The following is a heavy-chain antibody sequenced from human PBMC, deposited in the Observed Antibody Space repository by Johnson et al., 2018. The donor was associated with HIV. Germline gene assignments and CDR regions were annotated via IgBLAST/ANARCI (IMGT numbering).Heavy chain of an antibody. CDR2: LDSGGTT. CDR3: AREKYNSSADTDAFDI. Sequence: VQLVESGGGLVQPGGSLKLSCAASGFTVSSNYMSWVRQAPGKGLEWVSLLDSGGTTYYADSVKGRFTISRDNSKNTLYLQMNSLRAEDTAVYYCAREKYNSSADTDAFDIWGQGTRVTVSS. D-gene: IGHD6-6*01. CDR1: GFTVSSNY. J-gene: IGHJ3*02. V-gene: IGHV3-66*02.